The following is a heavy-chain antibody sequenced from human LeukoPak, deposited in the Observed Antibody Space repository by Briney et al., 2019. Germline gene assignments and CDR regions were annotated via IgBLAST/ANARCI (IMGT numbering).Heavy chain of an antibody. V-gene: IGHV1-3*03. CDR2: INAGNGNT. Sequence: VASVKVSCKASGYTFTSYAMHWVRQAPGQRLEWMGWINAGNGNTKYSQEFQGRVTITRDTSASTAYMELSNLISEDTAIYSCAREGLDFWGQGTLVTVSS. CDR3: AREGLDF. J-gene: IGHJ4*02. CDR1: GYTFTSYA.